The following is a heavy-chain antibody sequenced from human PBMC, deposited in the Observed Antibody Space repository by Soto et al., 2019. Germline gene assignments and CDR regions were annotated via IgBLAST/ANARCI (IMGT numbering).Heavy chain of an antibody. V-gene: IGHV3-23*01. CDR1: GFTFSSYA. Sequence: GGSLRLSCAASGFTFSSYAMSWVRQAPGKGLEWVSAISGSGGSTYYADSVKGRFTISRDNSKNTLYLQMNSLRAEDTAVYYCAKASGYYYDSSGYPFQHWGQGTLVTVSS. CDR2: ISGSGGST. CDR3: AKASGYYYDSSGYPFQH. D-gene: IGHD3-22*01. J-gene: IGHJ1*01.